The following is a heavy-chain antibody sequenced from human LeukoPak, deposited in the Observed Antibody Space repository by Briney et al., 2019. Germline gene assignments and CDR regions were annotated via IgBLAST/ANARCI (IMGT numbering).Heavy chain of an antibody. CDR3: AKDARIVVVRIFDY. CDR2: ISGSGGST. CDR1: GFTFSSYA. D-gene: IGHD3-22*01. J-gene: IGHJ4*02. V-gene: IGHV3-23*01. Sequence: HPGGSLRLSCAASGFTFSSYAMSWVRQAPGKGLEWVSAISGSGGSTYYADSVKGRSTISRDNSKNTLYLQMNSLRAEDTAVYYCAKDARIVVVRIFDYWGQGTLVTVSS.